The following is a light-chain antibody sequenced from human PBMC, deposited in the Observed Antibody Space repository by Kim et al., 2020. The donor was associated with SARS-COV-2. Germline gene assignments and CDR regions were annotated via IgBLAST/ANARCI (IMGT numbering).Light chain of an antibody. CDR1: QDISNY. V-gene: IGKV1-33*01. CDR2: DAS. J-gene: IGKJ4*01. Sequence: SASIGDRVTITCQASQDISNYLNWYQQKPGRAPNLLIYDASNLEGGVPSRFSGSGSRTNFTFTISSLQPEDLATYYCQQYHNLPLTFGGGTKLEIK. CDR3: QQYHNLPLT.